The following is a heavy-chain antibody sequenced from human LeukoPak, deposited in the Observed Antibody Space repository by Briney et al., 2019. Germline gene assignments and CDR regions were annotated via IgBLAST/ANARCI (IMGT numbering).Heavy chain of an antibody. CDR2: IYYSGST. CDR3: ARDSSTSFYFDY. J-gene: IGHJ4*02. V-gene: IGHV4-59*11. D-gene: IGHD2-2*01. Sequence: SETLSLTRTVSGGSISSHYWSWIRQPPGKGLEWIGYIYYSGSTNYNPSLKSRVTISVDTSKNQFSLKLSSVTAADTAEYYCARDSSTSFYFDYWGQGTLVTVSS. CDR1: GGSISSHY.